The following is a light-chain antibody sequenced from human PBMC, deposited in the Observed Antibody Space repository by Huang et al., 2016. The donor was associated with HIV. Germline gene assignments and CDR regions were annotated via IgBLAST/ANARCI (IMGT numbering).Light chain of an antibody. J-gene: IGKJ4*01. CDR3: HQSSTLPLT. CDR2: NAS. V-gene: IGKV6-21*02. CDR1: QSIGRS. Sequence: EIVLTQSPDCQSVTPKEKVTITCRASQSIGRSLHWYQKKPDQSPKIVIKNASQSNSGFPSRFSGSGSGTDFNLTINSLEAEDAATYYCHQSSTLPLTFGAGTKVAIK.